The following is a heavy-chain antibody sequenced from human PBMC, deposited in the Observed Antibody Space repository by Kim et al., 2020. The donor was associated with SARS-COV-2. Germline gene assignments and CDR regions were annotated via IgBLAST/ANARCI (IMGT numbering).Heavy chain of an antibody. D-gene: IGHD1-7*01. CDR2: ISKVGSER. J-gene: IGHJ1*01. V-gene: IGHV3-21*04. CDR1: GFTFSNYA. Sequence: GGSLRLSCAASGFTFSNYAMNWVRQAPGKGLEWVSYISKVGSERYYVDSVKGRFTISRDNTKNSLYLQMNSLEAEDTAVYYCAREVLGRLELDCWGQGT. CDR3: AREVLGRLELDC.